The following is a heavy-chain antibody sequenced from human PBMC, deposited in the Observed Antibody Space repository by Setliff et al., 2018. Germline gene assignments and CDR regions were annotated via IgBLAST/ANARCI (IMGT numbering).Heavy chain of an antibody. Sequence: GESLKISCKGSGYRFITYWIGWVRQMPGKGLEWMGIVFSGDSDTRYSPSSQGQVTMSADKSINTAYLQWSSLKASDTAMYYCARLGAPASHDAFDIWGQGTMVTVSS. V-gene: IGHV5-51*01. CDR3: ARLGAPASHDAFDI. CDR1: GYRFITYW. J-gene: IGHJ3*02. CDR2: VFSGDSDT. D-gene: IGHD6-25*01.